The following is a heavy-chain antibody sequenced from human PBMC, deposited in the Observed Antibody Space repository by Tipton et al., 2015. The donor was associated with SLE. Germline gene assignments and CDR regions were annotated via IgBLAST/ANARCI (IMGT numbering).Heavy chain of an antibody. D-gene: IGHD2-15*01. J-gene: IGHJ4*02. CDR2: VHNSGRT. CDR3: ARQICSLGSCHFDS. V-gene: IGHV4-59*01. Sequence: TLSLTCTVSGGSISSYYWSWIRQPPGKGLEWIAYVHNSGRTNFNPSLRSRVAISVATSNQFSLQLSAVTAADTAVYYCARQICSLGSCHFDSWGQGALVTVSS. CDR1: GGSISSYY.